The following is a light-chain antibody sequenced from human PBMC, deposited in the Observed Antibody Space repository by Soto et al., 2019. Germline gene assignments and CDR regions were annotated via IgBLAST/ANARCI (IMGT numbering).Light chain of an antibody. V-gene: IGKV1-5*03. CDR2: KAS. J-gene: IGKJ1*01. Sequence: DIQMTQSPSTLPASVGDRVTITCRASQNINNWLAWYQQKPGKGPSLLIYKASNLESGVSSRFSGSGSGTEFTLTISSLQPDDIGTYYCQQNNRYPWTVGQGTKVDIK. CDR3: QQNNRYPWT. CDR1: QNINNW.